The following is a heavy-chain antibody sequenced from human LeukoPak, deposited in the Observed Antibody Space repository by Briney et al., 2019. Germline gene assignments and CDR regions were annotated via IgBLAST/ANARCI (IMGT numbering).Heavy chain of an antibody. Sequence: PGGSLRLSCEASGLTFSDYYMSWVRQAPGKGLEWVSVIYSGGSTYYADSVKGRFTISRDNSKNTLYLQMNSLRAEDTAAYYCASRAYWGQGTLVTVSS. CDR2: IYSGGST. V-gene: IGHV3-66*01. J-gene: IGHJ4*02. CDR3: ASRAY. CDR1: GLTFSDYY.